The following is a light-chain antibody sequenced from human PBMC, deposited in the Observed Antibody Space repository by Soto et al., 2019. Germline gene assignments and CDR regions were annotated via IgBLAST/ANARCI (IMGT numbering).Light chain of an antibody. CDR1: SSDVGGYNY. V-gene: IGLV2-14*01. J-gene: IGLJ3*02. Sequence: QSVLSQPASVSGSRGQSITISCAGTSSDVGGYNYVSWYQQHPGKAPKLMISEVSNRPSGVSNRFSGSKSGNTASLTISGLQAEDEADYYCSSYTGTSTLVFGGGTKVTVL. CDR3: SSYTGTSTLV. CDR2: EVS.